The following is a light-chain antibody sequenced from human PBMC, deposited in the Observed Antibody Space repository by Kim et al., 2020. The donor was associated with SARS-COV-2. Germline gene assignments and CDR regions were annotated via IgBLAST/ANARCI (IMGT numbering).Light chain of an antibody. CDR1: QVINNY. V-gene: IGKV1-27*01. CDR2: GAS. J-gene: IGKJ1*01. Sequence: GDRVTSTCRASQVINNYLAWYQQKPGKAPTVLIYGASTLHSGVPSRFSGSGSGTDFTLTISSLQPEDVGTYYCQKYDSAPWTFGHGTKLDIK. CDR3: QKYDSAPWT.